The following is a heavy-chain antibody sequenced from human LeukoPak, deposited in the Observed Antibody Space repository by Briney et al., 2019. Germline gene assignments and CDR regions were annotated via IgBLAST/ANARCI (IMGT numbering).Heavy chain of an antibody. V-gene: IGHV3-33*01. J-gene: IGHJ1*01. Sequence: GRSLRLSCAASGFTFSSYGMHWVRQAPGKGLEWVAVIWYDGSNKYYADSVKGRFTISRDNSKNTLYLQMNSLRAADTAVYYCARPGRYCSSTSCFRAEYFQHWGQGTLVTVSS. CDR2: IWYDGSNK. D-gene: IGHD2-2*01. CDR1: GFTFSSYG. CDR3: ARPGRYCSSTSCFRAEYFQH.